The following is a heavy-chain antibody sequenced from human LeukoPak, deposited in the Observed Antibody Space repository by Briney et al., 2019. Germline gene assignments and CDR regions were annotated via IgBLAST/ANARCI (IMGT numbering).Heavy chain of an antibody. V-gene: IGHV3-74*01. CDR2: INSDASST. CDR3: ARGWYYGMDV. D-gene: IGHD2-15*01. Sequence: GGSLRLSCAASGFTYSNYWMHWVRQTPGKGLVWVSRINSDASSTSYADSVKGRFTISRDRAKNTLYLQMNGLRVEDTAVYFCARGWYYGMDVWGQGTTVIVSS. J-gene: IGHJ6*02. CDR1: GFTYSNYW.